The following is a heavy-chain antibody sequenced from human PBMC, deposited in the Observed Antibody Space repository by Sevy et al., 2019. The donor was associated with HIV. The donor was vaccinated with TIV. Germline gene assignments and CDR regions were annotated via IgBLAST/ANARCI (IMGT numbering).Heavy chain of an antibody. J-gene: IGHJ4*02. Sequence: GGSLRLSCAASGFNFSSYEMNWVRQAPGKGLEWVSYISGSGSTIYYADSVKGRFTISRDNAKNSLYLQMNSLRAEDTAVYYCARLHNTMVQDSQNWGQGPRVTVSS. CDR3: ARLHNTMVQDSQN. CDR2: ISGSGSTI. CDR1: GFNFSSYE. V-gene: IGHV3-48*03. D-gene: IGHD3-10*01.